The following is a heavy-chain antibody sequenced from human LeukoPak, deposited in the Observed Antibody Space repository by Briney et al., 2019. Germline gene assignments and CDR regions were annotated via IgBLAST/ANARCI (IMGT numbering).Heavy chain of an antibody. CDR3: ARAFSDFWSGYPYYFDY. CDR2: IYTSGST. V-gene: IGHV4-61*02. Sequence: SQTLSLTCTVSGGSISSGSYYWSWIRQPAGKGLEWIGRIYTSGSTNYNPSLKSRVTISVDTSKNQFSLKLSSVTAADTAVYYCARAFSDFWSGYPYYFDYWGQGTLVTVSS. CDR1: GGSISSGSYY. J-gene: IGHJ4*02. D-gene: IGHD3-3*01.